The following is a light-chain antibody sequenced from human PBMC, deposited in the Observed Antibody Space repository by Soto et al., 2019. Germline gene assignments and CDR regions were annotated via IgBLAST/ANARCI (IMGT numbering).Light chain of an antibody. V-gene: IGLV2-8*01. CDR1: SSDIGGYDY. Sequence: QSALTQPPSASGSPGQSVTISCTGTSSDIGGYDYVSWYQQHPGKVPKLLIYEVSKRPSGVPDRFSGSKSGKTASLTVSGLQAEDEADYYCRSYTRTKNLLFGGGTKVTGL. CDR3: RSYTRTKNLL. J-gene: IGLJ2*01. CDR2: EVS.